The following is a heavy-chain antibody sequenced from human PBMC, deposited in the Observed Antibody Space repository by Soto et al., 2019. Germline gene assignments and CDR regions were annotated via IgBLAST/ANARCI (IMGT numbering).Heavy chain of an antibody. Sequence: EVQLVESGGGLVQPGGSLRLSCAASGFTFSDYYMHWVRQLPGKGLEWVGRTRNKANSDTTEYAPSVKGRFTSSRHDSEDSMYLQMNSLTTEATAVYYCARDSGGSYDFWGQGALVTVSS. CDR1: GFTFSDYY. D-gene: IGHD1-26*01. J-gene: IGHJ4*02. CDR2: TRNKANSDTT. CDR3: ARDSGGSYDF. V-gene: IGHV3-72*01.